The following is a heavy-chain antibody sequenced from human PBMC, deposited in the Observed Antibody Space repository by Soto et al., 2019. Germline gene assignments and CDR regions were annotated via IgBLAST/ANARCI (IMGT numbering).Heavy chain of an antibody. Sequence: PGGSLRLSCAASGFTFSDHYMDWVRQAPGKGLEWVGRTRNKANSYTTEYAASVKGRFTISRDDSKNSLYLQMNSLKTEDTAVYYCARTMLYGYYYYYGMDVWGQGTT. J-gene: IGHJ6*02. V-gene: IGHV3-72*01. D-gene: IGHD2-8*01. CDR3: ARTMLYGYYYYYGMDV. CDR1: GFTFSDHY. CDR2: TRNKANSYTT.